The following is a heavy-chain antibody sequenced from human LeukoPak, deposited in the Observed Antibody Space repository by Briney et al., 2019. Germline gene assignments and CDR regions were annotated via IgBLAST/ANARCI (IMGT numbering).Heavy chain of an antibody. J-gene: IGHJ4*02. D-gene: IGHD5-18*01. CDR2: INHSGST. V-gene: IGHV4-34*01. CDR3: ARGAGGYSYGYLTHYYFDY. Sequence: SETLSLTCAVYGGSFSGYYWSWIRQPPGKGLEWIGEINHSGSTNYNPSLKSRVTISVDTSKKQFSLKLSSVTAADTAVYYCARGAGGYSYGYLTHYYFDYWGQGTLVTVSS. CDR1: GGSFSGYY.